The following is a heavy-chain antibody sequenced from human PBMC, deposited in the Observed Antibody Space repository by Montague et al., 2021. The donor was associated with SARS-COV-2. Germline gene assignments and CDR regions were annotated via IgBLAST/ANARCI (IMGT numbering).Heavy chain of an antibody. D-gene: IGHD3-10*01. CDR2: VYYSGST. CDR1: SGSISTYY. Sequence: SETLSLTCTVSSGSISTYYWSWIRQPPGKGLEWMGYVYYSGSTNYNPSLKSRVTISVDTSKNQFSLKLRSVTAADTAVYYCAAGASDYYDAMDFWGQGTTVTVSS. J-gene: IGHJ6*02. V-gene: IGHV4-59*01. CDR3: AAGASDYYDAMDF.